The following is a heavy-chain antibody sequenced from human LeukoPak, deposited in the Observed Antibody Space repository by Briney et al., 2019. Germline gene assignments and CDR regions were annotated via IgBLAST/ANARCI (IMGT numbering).Heavy chain of an antibody. CDR2: IYTSGST. V-gene: IGHV4-61*02. CDR3: ARVQWLATPNLDAFDI. J-gene: IGHJ3*02. CDR1: GGSISSSSYY. D-gene: IGHD6-19*01. Sequence: PSETLSLTCTVSGGSISSSSYYWGWIRQPPRKGLEWIGRIYTSGSTNYNPSLKSRVTMSVDTSKNQFSLKLSSVTAADTAVYYCARVQWLATPNLDAFDIWGQGTMVTVSS.